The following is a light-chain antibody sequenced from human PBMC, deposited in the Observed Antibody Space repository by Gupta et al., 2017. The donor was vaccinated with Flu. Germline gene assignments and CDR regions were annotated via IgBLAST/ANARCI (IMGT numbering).Light chain of an antibody. Sequence: QTAVITGSGDRLGDDFVSRHQQKPAQSLVLVIYKDPKRPSALPVRFSGSNSKNTATLTVRGTQAVDEDDFYWQTWDGTTGVFGGGTKLTVL. J-gene: IGLJ3*02. CDR3: QTWDGTTGV. CDR1: RLGDDF. V-gene: IGLV3-1*01. CDR2: KDP.